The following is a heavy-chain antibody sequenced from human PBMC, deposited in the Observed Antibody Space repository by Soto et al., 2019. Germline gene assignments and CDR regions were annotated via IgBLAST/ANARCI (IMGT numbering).Heavy chain of an antibody. CDR2: ISGSGGST. D-gene: IGHD6-19*01. CDR3: AKNCLVPVAGFSEYFQQ. J-gene: IGHJ1*01. CDR1: GFTFSSYA. Sequence: GGSLRLSCAASGFTFSSYAMSWVRQAPGKGLEWVSAISGSGGSTYYADSVKGRFTISRDNSKNTLYLQMNSLRAEDTAVYYCAKNCLVPVAGFSEYFQQWRQRSLGNGSS. V-gene: IGHV3-23*01.